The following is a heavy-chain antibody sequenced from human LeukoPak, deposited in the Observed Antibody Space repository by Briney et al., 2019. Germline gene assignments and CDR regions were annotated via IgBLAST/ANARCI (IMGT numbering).Heavy chain of an antibody. V-gene: IGHV1-69*06. Sequence: GSSVKVSCKASGGTFSSYAISWVRQAPGQGLEWMGGIIPIFGTANYAQKFQGRVTITADKSTSTAYMELSSLRSEDTAVYYCARDSYDILTGYSPSDYWGQGTLVTVSS. CDR1: GGTFSSYA. CDR2: IIPIFGTA. D-gene: IGHD3-9*01. J-gene: IGHJ4*02. CDR3: ARDSYDILTGYSPSDY.